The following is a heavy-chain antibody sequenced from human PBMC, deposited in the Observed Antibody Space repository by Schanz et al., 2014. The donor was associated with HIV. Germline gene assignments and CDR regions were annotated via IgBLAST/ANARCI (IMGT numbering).Heavy chain of an antibody. Sequence: QVQLVESGGGVVQPGRSLRLSCAASGFSFSNFGMYWVRQAPGKGLEWVAVTSYDGTKKHYADSVKGRFTVSRDNSKNTLYLQLKSLRAEDTAVYYCAKDRNYYDSRYRGKGNYYYYYGMDVWGQGTTVSVSS. D-gene: IGHD3-22*01. V-gene: IGHV3-30*18. J-gene: IGHJ6*02. CDR1: GFSFSNFG. CDR3: AKDRNYYDSRYRGKGNYYYYYGMDV. CDR2: TSYDGTKK.